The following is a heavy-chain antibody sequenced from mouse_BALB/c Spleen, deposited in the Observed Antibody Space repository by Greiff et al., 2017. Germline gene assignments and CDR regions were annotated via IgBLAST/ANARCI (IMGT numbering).Heavy chain of an antibody. CDR3: ARANYGSSYYFDY. D-gene: IGHD1-1*01. CDR2: INPYNGGT. V-gene: IGHV1-18*01. Sequence: EVKLQESGPELVKPGASMKISCKASGYSFTGYTMNWVKQSHGKNLEWIGLINPYNGGTSYNQKFKGKATLTVDKSSSTAYMELLSLTSEDSAVYYCARANYGSSYYFDYWGQGTTLTVSA. CDR1: GYSFTGYT. J-gene: IGHJ2*01.